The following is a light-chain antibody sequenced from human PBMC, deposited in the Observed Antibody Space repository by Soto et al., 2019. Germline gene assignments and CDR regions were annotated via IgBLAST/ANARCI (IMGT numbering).Light chain of an antibody. V-gene: IGLV2-14*01. CDR2: EVT. CDR1: SGDIGSYNR. Sequence: QSALTQPASVSGSPGQSITISCTGTSGDIGSYNRVSWYQQHPGKAPKLIIYEVTDRLSGVSNRFSGSKSGNTASLTISGLQAEDEAEYYCSSYTNINTRSGVFGTGTKLTV. CDR3: SSYTNINTRSGV. J-gene: IGLJ1*01.